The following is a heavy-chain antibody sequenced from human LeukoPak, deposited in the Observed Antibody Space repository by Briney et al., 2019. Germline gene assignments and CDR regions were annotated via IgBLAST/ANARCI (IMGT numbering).Heavy chain of an antibody. CDR2: INQDGTEK. V-gene: IGHV3-7*01. CDR1: GFTFTTYW. J-gene: IGHJ4*02. D-gene: IGHD3-10*01. Sequence: AGGSLRLSCAASGFTFTTYWMSWVRQLPGKGLEGVANINQDGTEKYYVDSVKGRFTISRDNAKNSLDLQMNSLRVEDTGIYYCVKVAKYYYGSETYYFFEHWGQGTPVTASS. CDR3: VKVAKYYYGSETYYFFEH.